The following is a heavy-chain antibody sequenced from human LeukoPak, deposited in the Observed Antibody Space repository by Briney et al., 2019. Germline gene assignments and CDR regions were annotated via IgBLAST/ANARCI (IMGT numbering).Heavy chain of an antibody. CDR3: ARANFLYCSSSTCLFDY. CDR1: GYTFTDYY. J-gene: IGHJ4*02. D-gene: IGHD2-2*01. V-gene: IGHV1-2*02. Sequence: ASVTVSCKASGYTFTDYYMHWVRQAPGQGFEWMGWINPNDGDTIYAQKFQGRVTMTRDTSISTAHMEVSRLRSDDTAVYYCARANFLYCSSSTCLFDYWGQGTLVTVSS. CDR2: INPNDGDT.